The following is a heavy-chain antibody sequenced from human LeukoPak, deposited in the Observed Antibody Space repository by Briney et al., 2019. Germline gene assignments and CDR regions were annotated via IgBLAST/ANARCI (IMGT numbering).Heavy chain of an antibody. Sequence: ASVKVSCKASGYTFTSYGISWVRQAPGQGVEWMGWISDYNGNTNYAQKLQGRVTMNTDTSTSTAYMELRSLRSDDTAVYYCARDSSGYYYGGYYYYYMDVWGKGTTVTISS. CDR2: ISDYNGNT. CDR3: ARDSSGYYYGGYYYYYMDV. V-gene: IGHV1-18*01. J-gene: IGHJ6*03. CDR1: GYTFTSYG. D-gene: IGHD3-22*01.